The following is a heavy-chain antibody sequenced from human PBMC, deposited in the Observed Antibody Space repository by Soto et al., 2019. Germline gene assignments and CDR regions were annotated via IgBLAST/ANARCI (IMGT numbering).Heavy chain of an antibody. CDR3: AGPPAYWFDP. V-gene: IGHV6-1*01. J-gene: IGHJ5*02. CDR2: TYYSSKWCN. Sequence: SQTLALTCAISGDSVSSNSAAWNWIRQSPSRVLEWLGRTYYSSKWCNDYAVSVKSRVTINPDTSKNQFSLQLNSVTPEDTAVYYRAGPPAYWFDPWGQGTLVTVSS. CDR1: GDSVSSNSAA.